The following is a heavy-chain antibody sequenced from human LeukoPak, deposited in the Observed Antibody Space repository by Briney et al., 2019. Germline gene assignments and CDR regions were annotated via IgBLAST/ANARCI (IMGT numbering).Heavy chain of an antibody. D-gene: IGHD6-19*01. Sequence: GGSLSLFCAVSGLTVSSNYMSWARQAPGEGLEWLSVIYSGISTYYADPVKGRFTTSTDNSKNTLYLQMNSLRAEDTAVYYCARSKTVAGIIDYWGQGTLVTVSS. V-gene: IGHV3-53*01. J-gene: IGHJ4*02. CDR1: GLTVSSNY. CDR2: IYSGIST. CDR3: ARSKTVAGIIDY.